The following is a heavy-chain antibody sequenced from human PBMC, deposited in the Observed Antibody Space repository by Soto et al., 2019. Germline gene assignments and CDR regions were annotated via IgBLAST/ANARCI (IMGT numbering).Heavy chain of an antibody. CDR2: FDPEDGET. CDR3: ATARTDYGDANFDY. J-gene: IGHJ4*02. Sequence: GASVKVSSKFSGYTLTELFIPGVRQALGKGLEWMGGFDPEDGETIYAQKFQGRVTMTEDTSTDTAYMELSSLRSEDTAVYYCATARTDYGDANFDYWGQGTLVTVSS. CDR1: GYTLTELF. D-gene: IGHD4-17*01. V-gene: IGHV1-24*01.